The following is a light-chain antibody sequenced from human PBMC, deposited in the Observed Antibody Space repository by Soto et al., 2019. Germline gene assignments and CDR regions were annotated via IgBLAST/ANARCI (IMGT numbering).Light chain of an antibody. V-gene: IGKV3-15*01. CDR3: QHYTYWPLKT. Sequence: EIVMTQSPATLSVSPGERTTLSCRASQSVGNNLAWYQQKPGQAPRLLIYGAYTRATGIPARFSGSGSGKDFTLAIGSLQSEDFAVYYCQHYTYWPLKTFGRGTQVEMK. J-gene: IGKJ1*01. CDR2: GAY. CDR1: QSVGNN.